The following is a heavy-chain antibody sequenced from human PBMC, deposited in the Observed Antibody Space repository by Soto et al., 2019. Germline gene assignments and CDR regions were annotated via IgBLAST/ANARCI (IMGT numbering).Heavy chain of an antibody. V-gene: IGHV3-23*01. Sequence: PWGSLRLSCAASGFTFSSYAMSWVRQAPGKGLEWVSAISGSGGSTYYADSVKCRFTISRDNSKNTLYLQMNSLRAEDTAVYYCANPWNYGSSNSCNTVVDYRGQGTRVTVSS. CDR1: GFTFSSYA. CDR2: ISGSGGST. CDR3: ANPWNYGSSNSCNTVVDY. J-gene: IGHJ4*02. D-gene: IGHD2-2*02.